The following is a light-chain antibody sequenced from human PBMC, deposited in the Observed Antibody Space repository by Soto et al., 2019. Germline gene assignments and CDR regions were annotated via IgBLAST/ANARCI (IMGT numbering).Light chain of an antibody. CDR2: EVT. V-gene: IGLV2-14*01. CDR3: SSYTSRSTLYV. J-gene: IGLJ1*01. CDR1: SSDIGGYNY. Sequence: QSVLTQPASVSGSPGQSITVSCTGTSSDIGGYNYVSWYQQHPGKAPKLMVYEVTNRPSGVSDRSSGSKSGNTASLTISGLQADDEGYYYCSSYTSRSTLYVFGTGTKVNVL.